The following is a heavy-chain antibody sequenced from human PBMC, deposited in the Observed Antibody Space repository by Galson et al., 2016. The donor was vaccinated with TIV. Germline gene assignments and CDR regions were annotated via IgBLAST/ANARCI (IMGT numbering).Heavy chain of an antibody. Sequence: SVKVSCKASGYTFSDYYMHWVRQAPGQGLEWMGWINPNTGGTNYAQKFQGWVSMTRDTSINTAYMELSRLKSDDTAVYYCAREYYYYAMDGWGQGTTVTVSS. CDR1: GYTFSDYY. V-gene: IGHV1-2*04. CDR2: INPNTGGT. CDR3: AREYYYYAMDG. J-gene: IGHJ6*02.